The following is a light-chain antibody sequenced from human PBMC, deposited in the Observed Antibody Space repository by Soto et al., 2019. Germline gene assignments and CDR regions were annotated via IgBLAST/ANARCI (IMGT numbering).Light chain of an antibody. CDR3: TSFTTNYRDG. CDR1: SSDIGRYNY. V-gene: IGLV2-14*01. Sequence: QSVLTQPASVSGSPGQSITISCTGTSSDIGRYNYVSWYQQHPGKAPKLMIYEVTNRPSGVSSRFSGSKSGSTASLTISGLQAEDEADYYCTSFTTNYRDGFGTGTRSPS. CDR2: EVT. J-gene: IGLJ1*01.